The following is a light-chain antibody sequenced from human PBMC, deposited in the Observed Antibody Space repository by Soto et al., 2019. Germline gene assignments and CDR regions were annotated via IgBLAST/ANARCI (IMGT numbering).Light chain of an antibody. Sequence: EIVLTQSPGTLSLSPGGRATLSCRASQSVSSSYLVWYQQRPGQPPRLLIYGTSNRAAGIPDRFTGTGSGKDFTLTMYILVRENASVNYGQQFRTTALTFGGGTKV. CDR2: GTS. CDR3: QQFRTTALT. CDR1: QSVSSSY. V-gene: IGKV3-20*01. J-gene: IGKJ4*01.